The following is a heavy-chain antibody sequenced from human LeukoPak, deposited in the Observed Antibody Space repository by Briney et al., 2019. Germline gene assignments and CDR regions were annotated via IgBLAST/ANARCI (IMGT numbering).Heavy chain of an antibody. J-gene: IGHJ4*02. V-gene: IGHV3-30*18. CDR3: VKDYSTIAAAANPLFDY. D-gene: IGHD6-13*01. Sequence: GRSLRLSCEGSGFTFSRHGMHWVRQAPGKGLEWVAVISNEGNYKYYGDSVKGRFAISRDNSKNTLYLQMHSLRAEDTAVYYCVKDYSTIAAAANPLFDYWGQGALVTVSS. CDR2: ISNEGNYK. CDR1: GFTFSRHG.